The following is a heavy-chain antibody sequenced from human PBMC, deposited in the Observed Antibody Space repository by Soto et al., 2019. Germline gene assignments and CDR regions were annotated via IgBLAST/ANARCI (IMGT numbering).Heavy chain of an antibody. CDR1: GFSLSTSGVG. D-gene: IGHD6-13*01. CDR3: AHSRAAAGGSWCWWFDP. CDR2: IYWDDDK. J-gene: IGHJ5*02. Sequence: QITLKESGPTLVKPTQTLTLTCTFSGFSLSTSGVGVGWIRQPPGKALEWLALIYWDDDKRYSPSLKSRLTITKDTSKHQVVLTMTNMDPVDTATYYCAHSRAAAGGSWCWWFDPWGQGTLVTVSS. V-gene: IGHV2-5*02.